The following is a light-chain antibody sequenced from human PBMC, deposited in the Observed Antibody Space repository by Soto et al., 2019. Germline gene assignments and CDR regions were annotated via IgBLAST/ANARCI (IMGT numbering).Light chain of an antibody. CDR3: QQLNSYPPGT. CDR2: AAS. CDR1: QGISSY. V-gene: IGKV1-9*01. Sequence: DIQLTQSPSILSASVGDRVTITCRASQGISSYLAWYQQKPGKAPKLLIYAASTLQSGVPSRFSGSGSGTEFTLTISSLQPEDFATYYCQQLNSYPPGTFDPGTKVDIK. J-gene: IGKJ3*01.